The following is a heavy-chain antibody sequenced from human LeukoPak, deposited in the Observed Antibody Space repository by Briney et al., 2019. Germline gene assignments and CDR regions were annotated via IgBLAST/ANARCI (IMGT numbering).Heavy chain of an antibody. CDR2: ISAYNGNT. CDR3: ARDQIQYSSSWYARFDP. Sequence: ASVKVSCKASGYTFTSYGISWVRQAPGQGLEWMGWISAYNGNTNYAQKLQGRVTMTTDTSTSTAYMELRSLGSDDTAVYYCARDQIQYSSSWYARFDPWGQGTLVTVSS. V-gene: IGHV1-18*01. CDR1: GYTFTSYG. J-gene: IGHJ5*02. D-gene: IGHD6-13*01.